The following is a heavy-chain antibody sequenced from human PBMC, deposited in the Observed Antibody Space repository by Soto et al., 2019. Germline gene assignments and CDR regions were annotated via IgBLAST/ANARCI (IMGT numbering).Heavy chain of an antibody. CDR2: ILGGSGKT. J-gene: IGHJ4*02. D-gene: IGHD6-19*01. CDR3: VRGGSIGVSGDDY. Sequence: EVQLLESGGGLVQPGGSLRLSCATSGFTFSSYAMTWVRQAPGKGLEWVALILGGSGKTYYADSVKGRFTISRDNSKSTLSLQMNSLRAADSAVYYCVRGGSIGVSGDDYCGQGTLVTVSS. V-gene: IGHV3-23*01. CDR1: GFTFSSYA.